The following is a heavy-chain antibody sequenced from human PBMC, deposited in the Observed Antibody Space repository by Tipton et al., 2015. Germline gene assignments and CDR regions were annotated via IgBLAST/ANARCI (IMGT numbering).Heavy chain of an antibody. CDR2: IYPADSDT. V-gene: IGHV5-51*01. J-gene: IGHJ4*02. CDR1: GYSFVSYW. D-gene: IGHD6-6*01. CDR3: ARAGLDSSSSSDY. Sequence: QLVQSGAEVKKPGESLKISCKGSGYSFVSYWIAWVRQMPGKGLEWMGIIYPADSDTRYSPSFQGQVTISADNSINTAYLQWSSLKASDTAIYYCARAGLDSSSSSDYWGQGTLVTVSS.